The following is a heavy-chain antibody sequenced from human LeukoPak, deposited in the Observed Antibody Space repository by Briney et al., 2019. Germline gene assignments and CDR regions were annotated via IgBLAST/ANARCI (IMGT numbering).Heavy chain of an antibody. J-gene: IGHJ6*02. CDR2: ILTNRKYT. D-gene: IGHD5-12*01. V-gene: IGHV3-11*06. CDR1: GFMFSDYF. CDR3: ARDGGIRASYSGYDEPGYYYYGMDV. Sequence: GGSLRLSCAASGFMFSDYFMSWIRQAPGKELEWISYILTNRKYTKYADSVKGRFTISRDNAKKSLYLQMNSLRDEDTAVYYCARDGGIRASYSGYDEPGYYYYGMDVWGQGTTVNVSS.